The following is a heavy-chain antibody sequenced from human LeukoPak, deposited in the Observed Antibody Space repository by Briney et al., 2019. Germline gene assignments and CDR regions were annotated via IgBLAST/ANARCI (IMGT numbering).Heavy chain of an antibody. CDR3: AREGFRSFDWFIPHGPNERLDY. Sequence: GGSLSLSCAASGFTFSSYWMSWVRQAPGKGLEWVANIKKDGSEKYYVDTVKGRFTIARDNAMNSLYLQMNSLRAEDTAVYYCAREGFRSFDWFIPHGPNERLDYWGPGSLVTVSS. J-gene: IGHJ4*02. V-gene: IGHV3-7*05. CDR2: IKKDGSEK. D-gene: IGHD3-9*01. CDR1: GFTFSSYW.